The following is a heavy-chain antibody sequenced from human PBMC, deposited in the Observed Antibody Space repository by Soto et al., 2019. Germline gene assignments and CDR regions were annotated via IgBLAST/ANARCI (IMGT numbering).Heavy chain of an antibody. Sequence: PGESLKISCEGSGYSLTTHWINWVRQMPGKGLEWMGRIDPSQSYFNYNPSFQGQVTISADKSLRTAYLQWTSLKASDTALYYCARTRSFTLGFYYDGMDVWGQGTTVTVSS. CDR1: GYSLTTHW. CDR2: IDPSQSYF. V-gene: IGHV5-10-1*04. CDR3: ARTRSFTLGFYYDGMDV. D-gene: IGHD6-6*01. J-gene: IGHJ6*02.